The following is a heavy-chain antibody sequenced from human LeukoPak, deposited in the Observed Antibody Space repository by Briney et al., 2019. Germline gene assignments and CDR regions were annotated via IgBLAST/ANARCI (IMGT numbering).Heavy chain of an antibody. V-gene: IGHV1-3*01. D-gene: IGHD6-13*01. CDR2: INAGNGNT. CDR3: AVGIAAAGTTYYFDY. J-gene: IGHJ4*02. CDR1: GYTFTSYA. Sequence: ASVKVSCKASGYTFTSYAMHWVRQDPGQRLEWMGWINAGNGNTKYSQKFQGRVTITRDTSASTAYMELSSLRSEDTAVYYCAVGIAAAGTTYYFDYWGQGTLVTVSS.